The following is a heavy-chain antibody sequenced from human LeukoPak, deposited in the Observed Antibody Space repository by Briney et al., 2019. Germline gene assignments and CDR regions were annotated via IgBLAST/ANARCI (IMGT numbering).Heavy chain of an antibody. V-gene: IGHV3-21*01. Sequence: GGSLRLSCAASGFTFSSYSMNWVRQAPGKGLEWVSSISSSSSYIYYADSVKGRFTISRDSAKNSLYLQMNSLRAEDTAVYYCARAGLTGSYSGPNDYWGQGTLVTVSS. CDR1: GFTFSSYS. CDR2: ISSSSSYI. J-gene: IGHJ4*02. CDR3: ARAGLTGSYSGPNDY. D-gene: IGHD1-26*01.